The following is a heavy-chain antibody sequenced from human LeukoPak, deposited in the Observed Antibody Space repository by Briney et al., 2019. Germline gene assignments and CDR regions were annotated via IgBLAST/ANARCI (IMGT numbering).Heavy chain of an antibody. CDR1: GFTFSSYW. CDR3: ARLGGGHSSSWYDAFDI. Sequence: GGSLRLSCAASGFTFSSYWMSWVHQAPGKGLEWVANIKQDGSEKYYVDSVKGRFTISRDNAKNSLYLQMNSLRAEDTAVYYCARLGGGHSSSWYDAFDIWGQGTMVTVSS. CDR2: IKQDGSEK. D-gene: IGHD6-13*01. V-gene: IGHV3-7*01. J-gene: IGHJ3*02.